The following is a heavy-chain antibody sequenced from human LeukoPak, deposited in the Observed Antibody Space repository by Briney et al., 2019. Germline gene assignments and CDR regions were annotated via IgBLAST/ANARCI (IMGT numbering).Heavy chain of an antibody. CDR1: GFTVSNSY. Sequence: GGSLRLSCAASGFTVSNSYMTWVRRAPGKGLEWVSAIHSGGTIFYADSVKGRLTISRDNSKNTLYLQMNSLGADDTAMYYCARDYYGSGKDWGQGTLVTVSS. CDR2: IHSGGTI. J-gene: IGHJ4*02. CDR3: ARDYYGSGKD. D-gene: IGHD3-10*01. V-gene: IGHV3-53*01.